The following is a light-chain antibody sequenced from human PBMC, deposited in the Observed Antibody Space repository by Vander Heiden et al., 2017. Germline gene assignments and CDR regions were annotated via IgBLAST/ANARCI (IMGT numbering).Light chain of an antibody. CDR2: KAS. J-gene: IGKJ4*01. CDR1: QSIGSW. V-gene: IGKV1-5*03. Sequence: DTQMTQSPSTLSASVGDRVTITCRASQSIGSWLAWLQQKPGKAPKLLIYKASGLGSGVPSRFNGSGSGTEFTLTISSLQPDDFATYYCQQDDNYPITFGGGTKVEI. CDR3: QQDDNYPIT.